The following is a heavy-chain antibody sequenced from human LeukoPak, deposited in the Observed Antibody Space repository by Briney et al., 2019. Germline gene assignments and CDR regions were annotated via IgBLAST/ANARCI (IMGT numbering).Heavy chain of an antibody. V-gene: IGHV3-21*01. CDR3: AAETIGRHYDY. J-gene: IGHJ4*02. CDR2: IGPTGTDR. Sequence: GGSLRLSCAASGFTFSSCGFNWVRQAPGKGLEWVSSIGPTGTDRYYADSVRGRFTISRDNDKNSMYLQMDSLRFEDTAVYYCAAETIGRHYDYWGQGTLLTDSS. D-gene: IGHD1-14*01. CDR1: GFTFSSCG.